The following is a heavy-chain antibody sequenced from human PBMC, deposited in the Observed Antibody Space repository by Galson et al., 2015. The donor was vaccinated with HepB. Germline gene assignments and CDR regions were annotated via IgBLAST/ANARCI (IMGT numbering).Heavy chain of an antibody. CDR1: GGFISSSSYY. J-gene: IGHJ3*02. V-gene: IGHV4-39*01. CDR2: IYYSGIT. CDR3: AEASQHLLWFGELFVGGAFDI. Sequence: ATMSPTRTVSGGFISSSSYYWGWIRQPPGKGLEWIGGIYYSGITYYNPSLKSRVTISVDTSKNQFSLKLSSVTAADTAVYYCAEASQHLLWFGELFVGGAFDIWDQGTMVTVSS. D-gene: IGHD3-10*01.